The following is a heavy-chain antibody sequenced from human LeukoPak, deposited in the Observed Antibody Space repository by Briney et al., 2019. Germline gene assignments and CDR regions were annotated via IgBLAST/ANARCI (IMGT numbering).Heavy chain of an antibody. CDR1: GFTFSNAW. Sequence: PGGSLRLSCAASGFTFSNAWMSWVRQAPGKGLETVGRIKSKTNGGTTDYAAPVKGRFTISRDDSKNTLYLQMNSLKTEDTAVYYCTVTREVGRYYYYYMDVWGKGTTVTVSS. D-gene: IGHD1-1*01. CDR2: IKSKTNGGTT. CDR3: TVTREVGRYYYYYMDV. J-gene: IGHJ6*03. V-gene: IGHV3-15*01.